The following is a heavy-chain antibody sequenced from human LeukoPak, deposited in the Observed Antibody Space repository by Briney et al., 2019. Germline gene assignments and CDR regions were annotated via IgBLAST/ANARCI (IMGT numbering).Heavy chain of an antibody. Sequence: GGSLRLSCAASGFTFNGFTFNDYAMHWVRQAPGKGLEYVSGINGNGGRTYYANSVKGRFTISRDNSKNTLYLQMGSLRDEDMAVYYCARERYSVNDFDALDTWGQGTMVTVSS. D-gene: IGHD5/OR15-5a*01. V-gene: IGHV3-64*01. CDR1: GFTFNGFTFNDYA. CDR2: INGNGGRT. CDR3: ARERYSVNDFDALDT. J-gene: IGHJ3*02.